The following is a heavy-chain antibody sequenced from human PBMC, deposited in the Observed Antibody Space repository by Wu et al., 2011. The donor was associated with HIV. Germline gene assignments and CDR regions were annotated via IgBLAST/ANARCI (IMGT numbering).Heavy chain of an antibody. V-gene: IGHV1-18*01. CDR2: ISADNGDT. CDR3: ARRAPCSGGSCGVDFDY. D-gene: IGHD2-15*01. CDR1: GYTFTSYG. Sequence: SVKVSCKTSGYTFTSYGISWVRQAPGQGLEWMGWISADNGDTNYAQKLQGRVTMTTDTSTSTAYMELRSLRSDDTAVYYCARRAPCSGGSCGVDFDYWGQGTLVTVSS. J-gene: IGHJ4*02.